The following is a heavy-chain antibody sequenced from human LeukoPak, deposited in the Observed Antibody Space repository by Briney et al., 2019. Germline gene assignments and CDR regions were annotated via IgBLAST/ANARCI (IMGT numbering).Heavy chain of an antibody. CDR2: IYYSGST. Sequence: SETLSLTCTVSGGSISSSSYYWGWIRQPPGKGLEWIGSIYYSGSTYYNPSLKSRVTISVDTSKNQFSLKLSSVTAADTAVYYCARSQATIYDYVWGSYRWAQGAGPSSGAFDIWGQGTMVTVSS. D-gene: IGHD3-16*02. CDR3: ARSQATIYDYVWGSYRWAQGAGPSSGAFDI. CDR1: GGSISSSSYY. J-gene: IGHJ3*02. V-gene: IGHV4-39*07.